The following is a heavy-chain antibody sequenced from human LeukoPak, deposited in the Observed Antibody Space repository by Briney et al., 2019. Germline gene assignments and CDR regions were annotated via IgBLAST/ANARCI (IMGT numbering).Heavy chain of an antibody. V-gene: IGHV1-2*02. Sequence: ASVKVSCKASGYTFTGYYMHWVRQAPGQGLEWMGWINPNSGGTNYAQKFQGRVTMTRDTSISTAYMGLSWLRSDDTAVYYCARDNIGYYDGSGYEYWGQGTLVTVSS. J-gene: IGHJ4*02. CDR2: INPNSGGT. CDR1: GYTFTGYY. CDR3: ARDNIGYYDGSGYEY. D-gene: IGHD3-22*01.